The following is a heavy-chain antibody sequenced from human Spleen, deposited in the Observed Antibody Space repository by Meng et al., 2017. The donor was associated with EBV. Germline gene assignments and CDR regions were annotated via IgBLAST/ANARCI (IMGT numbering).Heavy chain of an antibody. V-gene: IGHV1-69*01. J-gene: IGHJ4*02. CDR1: GGAFSNSA. Sequence: GRVWRSGAEVKRPGSSVKVSCKASGGAFSNSAISWVRQAPGQGLEWMGGFIPILGTPNYAQKYQDRVTITADESTSTAYMELSGLRSEDTAVYYCARESGRGYTPDFWGQGTLVTVSS. D-gene: IGHD3-10*01. CDR2: FIPILGTP. CDR3: ARESGRGYTPDF.